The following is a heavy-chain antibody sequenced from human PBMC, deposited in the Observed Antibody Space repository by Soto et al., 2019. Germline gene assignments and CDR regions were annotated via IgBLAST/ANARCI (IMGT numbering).Heavy chain of an antibody. J-gene: IGHJ5*02. CDR2: INPSGGST. V-gene: IGHV1-46*01. CDR1: GYTFTSYY. D-gene: IGHD4-17*01. Sequence: QVQLVQSGAEVKKPGASVKVSCKASGYTFTSYYMHWVRQAPGQGLEWMGIINPSGGSTSYAKKFTGRVTMTRDTSTSTVYMELSSLRSEDTAVYDCARAQMTTYQPFDPWGQGTLVTVSS. CDR3: ARAQMTTYQPFDP.